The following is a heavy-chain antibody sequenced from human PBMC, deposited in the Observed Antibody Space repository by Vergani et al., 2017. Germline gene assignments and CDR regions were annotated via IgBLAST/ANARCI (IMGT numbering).Heavy chain of an antibody. Sequence: VQLQESGPGLLKPSETLSLTCSVSGASISSYFWSWIRQPAGKGLEWLGRVHTDGTAYYNPSLESRVTISVDTSKNQFSLKLSSGTAADTAVYYCARHGRTIFGVVITYDYYMDVWGKGTTVTVAS. V-gene: IGHV4-59*05. CDR3: ARHGRTIFGVVITYDYYMDV. CDR2: VHTDGTA. J-gene: IGHJ6*03. D-gene: IGHD3-3*01. CDR1: GASISSYF.